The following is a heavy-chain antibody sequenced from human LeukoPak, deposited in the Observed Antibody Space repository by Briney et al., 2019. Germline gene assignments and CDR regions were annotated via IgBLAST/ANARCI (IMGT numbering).Heavy chain of an antibody. V-gene: IGHV4-59*01. CDR2: IYYSGST. J-gene: IGHJ6*02. Sequence: SETLSLTCTVSGGSISSYYWSWIRQPPGKGLEWIGYIYYSGSTNYNPSLKSRVTISVDTSKNQFSLKLSSVTAADTAVYYCARVTPITNGMDVWGQGTTVTVSS. CDR3: ARVTPITNGMDV. CDR1: GGSISSYY. D-gene: IGHD3-10*01.